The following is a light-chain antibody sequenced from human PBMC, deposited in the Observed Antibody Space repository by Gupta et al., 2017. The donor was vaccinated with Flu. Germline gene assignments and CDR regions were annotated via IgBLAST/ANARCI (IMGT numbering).Light chain of an antibody. V-gene: IGKV1-33*01. CDR1: RDIRNY. J-gene: IGKJ4*01. CDR3: QQFESLPLT. CDR2: DAS. Sequence: PSSLSASIGDTVTITCQASRDIRNYLNWYQQKPGKAPKLLIYDASNLETGVPSRFSGSGSVTGFTFTISSLQPDDIATYYCQQFESLPLTFGGGTKVEI.